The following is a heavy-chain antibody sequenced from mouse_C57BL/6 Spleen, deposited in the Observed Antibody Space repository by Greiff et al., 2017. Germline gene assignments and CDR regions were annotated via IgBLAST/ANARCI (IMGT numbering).Heavy chain of an antibody. Sequence: QVQLVESGPGLVAPSQSLSITCTVSGFSLTSYGVHWVRQPPGKGLEWLVVIWSDGSTTYNSALKSRLSLSKDNSKSQVFLKMNSLQTDDTAMYYCARHTGSNYEGGYYAMDYWGQGTSVTVSS. D-gene: IGHD2-5*01. J-gene: IGHJ4*01. CDR1: GFSLTSYG. V-gene: IGHV2-6-1*01. CDR3: ARHTGSNYEGGYYAMDY. CDR2: IWSDGST.